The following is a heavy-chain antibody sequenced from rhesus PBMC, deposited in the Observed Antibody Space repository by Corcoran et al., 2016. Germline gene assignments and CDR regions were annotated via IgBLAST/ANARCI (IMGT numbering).Heavy chain of an antibody. D-gene: IGHD3-16*01. CDR1: GGSINSNY. CDR3: ARERLRYYYSGSYYYVDY. J-gene: IGHJ4*01. V-gene: IGHV4-173*01. Sequence: QLQLQESDPGLVKPSETLSLTCAVSGGSINSNYWSWIRQPPGTGLEGIGRIAGSGGSTDYNPSLKRRGTISTDTAKNQVSLKLSSVTAADTAVYYCARERLRYYYSGSYYYVDYWGQGVLVTVSA. CDR2: IAGSGGST.